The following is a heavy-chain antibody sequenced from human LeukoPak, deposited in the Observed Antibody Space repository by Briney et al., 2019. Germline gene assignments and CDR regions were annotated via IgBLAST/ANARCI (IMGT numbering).Heavy chain of an antibody. CDR1: GGTFSSYA. CDR3: ARGGTSKQLALYYYYYMDV. Sequence: SVKVSCKASGGTFSSYAISWVRQAPGQGLEWMGGIIPIFGTANYAQKFQGRVTITADKSTSTAYMELSSLRSEDTAVYYCARGGTSKQLALYYYYYMDVWGKGTTVTVSS. J-gene: IGHJ6*03. V-gene: IGHV1-69*06. D-gene: IGHD6-13*01. CDR2: IIPIFGTA.